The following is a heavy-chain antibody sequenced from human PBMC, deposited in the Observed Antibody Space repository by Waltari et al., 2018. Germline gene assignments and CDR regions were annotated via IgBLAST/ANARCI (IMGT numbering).Heavy chain of an antibody. CDR1: GYFITSGYY. V-gene: IGHV4-38-2*01. J-gene: IGHJ6*02. D-gene: IGHD1-1*01. Sequence: QVQLQESGPGLVKSSETLSLTCAVSGYFITSGYYWAWIRQPAGKGLEWIGNIYHSGSTYYNPYLKSRVIISVDRSKNQFSLKLTSVTAADTAVYYCARVSTITTPYYFYGIDVWGQGTTVTVSS. CDR2: IYHSGST. CDR3: ARVSTITTPYYFYGIDV.